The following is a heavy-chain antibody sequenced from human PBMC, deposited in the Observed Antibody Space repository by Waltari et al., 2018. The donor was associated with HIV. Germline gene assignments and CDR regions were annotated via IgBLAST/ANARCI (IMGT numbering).Heavy chain of an antibody. J-gene: IGHJ4*02. V-gene: IGHV4-4*07. Sequence: QVQVQASGPGLVKPSDTLSLTCTVSGAPIRGYSWSWIRQSAGGGLEWIGRVYTSGTLNYNPSLKSRVTMSRDTSKNQFSLKLTSVTAADTATYYCAGRDYWGQGILVTVSS. CDR1: GAPIRGYS. CDR2: VYTSGTL. CDR3: AGRDY.